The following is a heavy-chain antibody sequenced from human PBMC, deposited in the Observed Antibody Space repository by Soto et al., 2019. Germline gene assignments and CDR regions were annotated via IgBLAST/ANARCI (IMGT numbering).Heavy chain of an antibody. D-gene: IGHD6-6*01. J-gene: IGHJ4*02. Sequence: GGSLILSWASSGLPFRSYFVHLVSPAPGKGLEWVAVISYDGSNKYYADSVKGRFTISRDNSKNTLYLQMNSLRAEDTAVYYCAKDLMWRIAARHLIDYWGQGTLVNVS. CDR3: AKDLMWRIAARHLIDY. V-gene: IGHV3-30*18. CDR1: GLPFRSYF. CDR2: ISYDGSNK.